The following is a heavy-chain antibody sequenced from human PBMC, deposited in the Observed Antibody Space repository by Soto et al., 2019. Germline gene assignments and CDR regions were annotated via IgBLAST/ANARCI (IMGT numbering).Heavy chain of an antibody. CDR2: IAVGSGYT. Sequence: ASVKVSCKASGFTFTSSSFQWVRQARGQRLEWIGWIAVGSGYTNYAQRFQDRVTLTRDMSTATTYMELSRLTSEDTAIYYCAADATAWQQMVPSDYWGQGTLVTVSS. CDR3: AADATAWQQMVPSDY. D-gene: IGHD2-8*01. CDR1: GFTFTSSS. V-gene: IGHV1-58*01. J-gene: IGHJ4*02.